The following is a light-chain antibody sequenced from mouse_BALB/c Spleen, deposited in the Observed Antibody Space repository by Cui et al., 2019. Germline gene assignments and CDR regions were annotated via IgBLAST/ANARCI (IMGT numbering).Light chain of an antibody. V-gene: IGKV4-80*01. J-gene: IGKJ1*01. CDR2: STS. CDR1: SGVSY. CDR3: HQWSSYPWT. Sequence: QIVLTQSPAIMSASLGEEITLTCSASSGVSYMHWYQQKSGTSPKLLIYSTSNLASGVPSRFSGSGSGTFYSLTISSVEAEDAAGYYCHQWSSYPWTFGGGTKLEIK.